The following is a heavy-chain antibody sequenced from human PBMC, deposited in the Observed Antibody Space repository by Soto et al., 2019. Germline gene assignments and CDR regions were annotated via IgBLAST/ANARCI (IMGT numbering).Heavy chain of an antibody. D-gene: IGHD2-15*01. CDR2: ISAYNGNT. CDR3: ARADAAIGYCSGGSCSSLGFDP. J-gene: IGHJ5*02. Sequence: ASVKVSCKASCYTFTSYGISWVRQAPGQGLEWMGWISAYNGNTNYAQKLQGRVTMTTDTSTSTAYMELRSLRSDDTAVYYCARADAAIGYCSGGSCSSLGFDPWGQGTLVTVSS. CDR1: CYTFTSYG. V-gene: IGHV1-18*01.